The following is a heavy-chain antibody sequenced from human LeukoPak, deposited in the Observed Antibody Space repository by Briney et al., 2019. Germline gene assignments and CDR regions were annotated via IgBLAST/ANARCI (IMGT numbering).Heavy chain of an antibody. CDR3: AGGVRDGYNPR. CDR1: GGSISRGSYY. V-gene: IGHV4-61*02. D-gene: IGHD5-24*01. CDR2: IYTSGST. J-gene: IGHJ4*02. Sequence: PSQTLSLTCTVSGGSISRGSYYWSWIRQPAGKGLERIGRIYTSGSTNYNPSLKSRVTISVDTSKNQFSLKLSSVTAADTAVYYCAGGVRDGYNPRWGQGTLVTVSP.